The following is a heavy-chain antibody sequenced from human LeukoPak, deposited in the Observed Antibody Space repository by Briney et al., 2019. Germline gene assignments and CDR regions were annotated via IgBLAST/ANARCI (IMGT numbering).Heavy chain of an antibody. V-gene: IGHV4-4*07. J-gene: IGHJ3*02. CDR1: GGSISSYY. CDR2: IYTSGST. CDR3: ASLFTAYCGGDCYAFDI. Sequence: PSETLSLTCTVSGGSISSYYWSWIRQPAGKGLEWIGRIYTSGSTNYNPSLKSRVTMSVDTSKNQFSLKLSSVTAADTAVYYCASLFTAYCGGDCYAFDIWGQGTMVTVSS. D-gene: IGHD2-21*01.